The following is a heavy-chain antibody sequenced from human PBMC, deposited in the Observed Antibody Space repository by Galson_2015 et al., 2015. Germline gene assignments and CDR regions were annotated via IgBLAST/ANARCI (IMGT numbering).Heavy chain of an antibody. CDR2: INPNSGGT. D-gene: IGHD3-3*01. CDR1: GYSFTDYY. V-gene: IGHV1-2*06. Sequence: SCKASGYSFTDYYMHWVRQAPGQGLEWMGRINPNSGGTDYAQKFQGRVTMTRDTSISTAYMELSRLRSDDTALYYCAKFLERIENFDYWGQGTLVTVSS. CDR3: AKFLERIENFDY. J-gene: IGHJ4*02.